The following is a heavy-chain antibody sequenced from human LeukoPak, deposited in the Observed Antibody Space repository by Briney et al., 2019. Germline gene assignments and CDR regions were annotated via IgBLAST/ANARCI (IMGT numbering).Heavy chain of an antibody. CDR1: GFTFSNYW. CDR3: ARRYRSSSDY. CDR2: INSDGSST. J-gene: IGHJ4*02. D-gene: IGHD1-14*01. Sequence: GGPLRLSCAASGFTFSNYWMHWVRQAPGKGLVWVSRINSDGSSTTYADSVKGRFTISRDNAKNTLYLQMNSLRAEDTAVYFCARRYRSSSDYWGQGTLVAVSS. V-gene: IGHV3-74*01.